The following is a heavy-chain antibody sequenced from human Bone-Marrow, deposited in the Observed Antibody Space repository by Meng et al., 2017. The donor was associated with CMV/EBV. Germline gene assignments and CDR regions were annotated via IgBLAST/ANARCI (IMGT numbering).Heavy chain of an antibody. CDR1: GLSLGTSGVG. V-gene: IGHV2-5*01. Sequence: CTFSGLSLGTSGVGVGWIRQPPGKALEWLALIYWNDDKRYSTSLKSRLTITKDTSRNQVVLTMTNMHPVDTATYYCVHSRSGWCLDYWGQGTLVTVSS. CDR3: VHSRSGWCLDY. D-gene: IGHD6-19*01. J-gene: IGHJ4*02. CDR2: IYWNDDK.